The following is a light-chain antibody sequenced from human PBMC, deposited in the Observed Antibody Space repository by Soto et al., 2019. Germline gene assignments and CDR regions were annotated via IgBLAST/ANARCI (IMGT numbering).Light chain of an antibody. Sequence: SYELTQPPSVSVAPGKTARITCGGNNIGSKSVHWYQQKPGQAPVLVIYYDSDRPSGIPERLSGSNSGNTATLTISRVEAGDEAGYYCQVWDSSSDHPFSGGTKLTVL. J-gene: IGLJ2*01. CDR1: NIGSKS. CDR3: QVWDSSSDHP. CDR2: YDS. V-gene: IGLV3-21*04.